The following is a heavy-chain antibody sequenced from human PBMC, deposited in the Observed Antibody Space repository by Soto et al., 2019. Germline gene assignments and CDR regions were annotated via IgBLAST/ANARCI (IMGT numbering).Heavy chain of an antibody. CDR2: IWYDGSNK. V-gene: IGHV3-33*01. D-gene: IGHD1-26*01. CDR1: GFTFSSYG. J-gene: IGHJ4*02. CDR3: ARERWEPYYFDY. Sequence: QVQLVESGGGVVQPGRSLRLSCAASGFTFSSYGMHWVRQAPGKGLEWVAVIWYDGSNKYYADSVKGRFTISRDNSKNTLYLQVNSLRAEDTAVYYCARERWEPYYFDYWGQGTLVTVSS.